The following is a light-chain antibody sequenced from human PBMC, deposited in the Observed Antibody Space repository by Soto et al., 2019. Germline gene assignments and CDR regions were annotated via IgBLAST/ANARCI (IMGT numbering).Light chain of an antibody. CDR2: DVS. V-gene: IGLV2-11*01. CDR1: TSDVGDYNY. J-gene: IGLJ1*01. Sequence: QSVLTQPRSVSGSPGQSVTISCTGTTSDVGDYNYVSWYQQHPGKAPKLMIYDVSKRPSGVPVRFSGSKSGNTASLTISGLQAEDEADYYCCSYAGSYSFVVGTGTKLTVL. CDR3: CSYAGSYSFV.